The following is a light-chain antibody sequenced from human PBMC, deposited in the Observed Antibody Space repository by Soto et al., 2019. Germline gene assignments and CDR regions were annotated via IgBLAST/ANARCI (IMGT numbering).Light chain of an antibody. CDR3: QQYNSYPFT. Sequence: DIQMTQSPATLSASVGDRGTITCRASQSISSWLAWYQQKPGKAPRLLIYDASSLDSGVPSRYSGSGSGTDFTLTISSLQPDDFAIYYCQQYNSYPFTFGPGTKVDIK. CDR1: QSISSW. V-gene: IGKV1-5*01. J-gene: IGKJ3*01. CDR2: DAS.